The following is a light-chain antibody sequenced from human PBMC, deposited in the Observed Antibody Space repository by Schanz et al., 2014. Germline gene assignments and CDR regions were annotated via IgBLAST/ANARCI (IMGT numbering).Light chain of an antibody. CDR2: DVS. V-gene: IGLV2-14*01. Sequence: SALTQPASVSGSPGQSITISCTGTSSDVGAYNYVSWYQQPPGKAPKLIIYDVSNRPSGVSCLFSVSKSGNTASLPISGLQADDEAVYYGSSYAGSYNGVLFGGGTKLTVL. J-gene: IGLJ3*02. CDR3: SSYAGSYNGVL. CDR1: SSDVGAYNY.